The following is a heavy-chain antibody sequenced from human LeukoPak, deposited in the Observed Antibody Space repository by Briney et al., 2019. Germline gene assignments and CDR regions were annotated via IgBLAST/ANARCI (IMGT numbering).Heavy chain of an antibody. J-gene: IGHJ4*02. Sequence: ASVKVSCKASGYTFTSYYMHWVRQAPGQGLEWMGIINPSGGSTSYAQKFQGRVTMTRDMSTSTVYMELSSLRSEDTAVYYCARDGPLHNYDILTGLTTRGLAYWGQGTLVTVSS. V-gene: IGHV1-46*01. CDR2: INPSGGST. CDR3: ARDGPLHNYDILTGLTTRGLAY. D-gene: IGHD3-9*01. CDR1: GYTFTSYY.